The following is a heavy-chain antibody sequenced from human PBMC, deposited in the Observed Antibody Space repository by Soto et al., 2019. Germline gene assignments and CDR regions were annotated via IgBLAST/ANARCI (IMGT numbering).Heavy chain of an antibody. CDR1: GVTFNRQD. Sequence: ASVKVSCKASGVTFNRQDMRWVRQAPGQGLEWMGGIIPMFGTPHYAEKFQDRVTITADESTGTAYLELSSLTSEDTAVYYCATREGRAGQSFDYWGPGTLGTVSS. J-gene: IGHJ4*02. D-gene: IGHD6-13*01. CDR2: IIPMFGTP. CDR3: ATREGRAGQSFDY. V-gene: IGHV1-69*13.